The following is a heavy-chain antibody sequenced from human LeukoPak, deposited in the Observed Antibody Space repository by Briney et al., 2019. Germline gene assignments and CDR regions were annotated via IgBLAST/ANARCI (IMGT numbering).Heavy chain of an antibody. Sequence: PGGSLRLSCAASGFTFSSYWMHWVRQAPGKGLVWVSRIKTDGNSTDYADSVKGRFTISRDNAKNTMYLQMNSLRAEDTAVYYCARGVSGTGPDIWGLGTMVTVSS. V-gene: IGHV3-74*01. J-gene: IGHJ3*02. CDR2: IKTDGNST. CDR3: ARGVSGTGPDI. D-gene: IGHD5/OR15-5a*01. CDR1: GFTFSSYW.